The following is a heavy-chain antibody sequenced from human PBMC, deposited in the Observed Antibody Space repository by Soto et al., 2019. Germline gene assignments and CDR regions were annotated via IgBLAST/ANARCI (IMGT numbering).Heavy chain of an antibody. D-gene: IGHD3-10*01. CDR2: IDPSDSYT. CDR1: GYSFTSYW. V-gene: IGHV5-10-1*01. Sequence: GESLKISCKGSGYSFTSYWISWVRQMPGKGLEWMGRIDPSDSYTNYSPSFQGHVTISADKSISTAYLQWSSLKASDTAMYYCALEGFGELDRNYYYNGMDAWGQGTTVTVSS. J-gene: IGHJ6*02. CDR3: ALEGFGELDRNYYYNGMDA.